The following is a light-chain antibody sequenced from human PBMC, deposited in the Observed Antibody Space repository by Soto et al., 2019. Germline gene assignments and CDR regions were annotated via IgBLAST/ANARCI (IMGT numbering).Light chain of an antibody. Sequence: DIQMTQSPSSLSASVGDRVTITCQASQDISNYLNWYQQKPGKAPKLLIYDASNLKTGVPSRFSGSGSGTDFTFTISSLQPEDIATYYCQQYDNLLMTFGQGTRLEIK. CDR1: QDISNY. V-gene: IGKV1-33*01. CDR3: QQYDNLLMT. J-gene: IGKJ5*01. CDR2: DAS.